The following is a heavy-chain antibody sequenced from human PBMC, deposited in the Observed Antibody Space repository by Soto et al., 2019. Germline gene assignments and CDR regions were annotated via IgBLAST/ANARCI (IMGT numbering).Heavy chain of an antibody. V-gene: IGHV3-23*01. Sequence: PGGSLRLSCAASGFAFTSYGMSWVRQAPGKGLEWISGISGSGGVTKYGDSVKGRFTISRDNSQNTLYLQMNSLRTEDTAVYYCTNWRARVNFDYWGQRALVTVSS. CDR2: ISGSGGVT. CDR1: GFAFTSYG. CDR3: TNWRARVNFDY. J-gene: IGHJ4*02.